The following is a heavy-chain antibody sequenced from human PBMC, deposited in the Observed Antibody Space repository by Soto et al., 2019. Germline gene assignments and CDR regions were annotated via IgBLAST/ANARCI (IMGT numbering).Heavy chain of an antibody. CDR2: IKRKTDGGTT. V-gene: IGHV3-15*01. CDR1: GFSISNAW. D-gene: IGHD1-26*01. Sequence: PGGSLRLSCAASGFSISNAWMTWVRQAPGKGLEWVGRIKRKTDGGTTEYAAPVKGRFTISRDDSKNTLYLQMNSLKTEDTAVYYCTTYTYGSSTDWGHGTLVTVSS. J-gene: IGHJ4*01. CDR3: TTYTYGSSTD.